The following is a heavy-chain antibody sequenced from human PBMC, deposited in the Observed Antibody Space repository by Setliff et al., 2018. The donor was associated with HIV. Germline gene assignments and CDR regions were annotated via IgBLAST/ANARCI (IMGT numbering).Heavy chain of an antibody. CDR2: IIPILEKT. D-gene: IGHD1-7*01. CDR1: GGTFSSFA. CDR3: AGGYHWNYVLAY. J-gene: IGHJ4*02. V-gene: IGHV1-69*10. Sequence: SVKVSCKASGGTFSSFAISWVRQAPGQGLEWLGGIIPILEKTNYAQKFQGRVTITADTSTSTAYMELSSLTSEDTAVYYCAGGYHWNYVLAYWGQGTLVTVSS.